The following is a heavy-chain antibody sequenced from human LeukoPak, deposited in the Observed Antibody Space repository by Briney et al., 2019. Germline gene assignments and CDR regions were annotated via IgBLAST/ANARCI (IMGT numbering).Heavy chain of an antibody. Sequence: PGGSLRLSCAASGFTFSSYWMHWVRQAPGKGLEWVSSISSSSSYIYYADSVKGRFTISRDNAKNSLYLQMNSLRAEDTAVYYCARIADTAMVDNWFDPWGQGTLVTVSS. CDR1: GFTFSSYW. J-gene: IGHJ5*02. CDR3: ARIADTAMVDNWFDP. CDR2: ISSSSSYI. V-gene: IGHV3-21*01. D-gene: IGHD5-18*01.